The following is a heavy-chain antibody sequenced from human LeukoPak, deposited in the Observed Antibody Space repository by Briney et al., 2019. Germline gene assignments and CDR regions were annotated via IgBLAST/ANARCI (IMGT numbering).Heavy chain of an antibody. D-gene: IGHD2-2*01. CDR2: INHSGST. V-gene: IGHV4-34*01. J-gene: IGHJ6*02. CDR1: GGSFSGYY. Sequence: SETLSLTCAVYGGSFSGYYWGWIRQPPGKGLEWIGEINHSGSTNYNPSLKSRVTISVDTSKNQFSLKLSSVTAADTAVYYCARGFMGYCSSTSCNLDYGMDVWGQGTTVTVSS. CDR3: ARGFMGYCSSTSCNLDYGMDV.